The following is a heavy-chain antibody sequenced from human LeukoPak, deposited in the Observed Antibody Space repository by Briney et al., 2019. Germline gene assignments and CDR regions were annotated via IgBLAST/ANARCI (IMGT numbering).Heavy chain of an antibody. V-gene: IGHV3-33*01. CDR2: IWYDGSNK. CDR1: GFTFSSYG. D-gene: IGHD1-26*01. J-gene: IGHJ6*02. CDR3: ARDIGIGPKGGSYYYYYYYGMDV. Sequence: GRSLRLSCAASGFTFSSYGMHWVRQAPGKGLEWVAVIWYDGSNKYYADSVKGRFTISRDNSKNTLYLQMNGLRAEDTAVYYCARDIGIGPKGGSYYYYYYYGMDVWGQGTTVTVSS.